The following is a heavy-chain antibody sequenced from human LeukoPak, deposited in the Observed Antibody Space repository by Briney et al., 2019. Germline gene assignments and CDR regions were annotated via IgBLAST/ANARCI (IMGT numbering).Heavy chain of an antibody. CDR2: INPNSGGT. CDR3: ARVRYCSSTSCYLFDY. D-gene: IGHD2-2*01. CDR1: GYTFTGYY. Sequence: ASVKVSCKASGYTFTGYYMHWARQAPGQGLEWMGWINPNSGGTNYAQKFQGRVTMTRDTSISTAYMELSRLRSHDTAVYYCARVRYCSSTSCYLFDYWGQGTLVTVSS. V-gene: IGHV1-2*02. J-gene: IGHJ4*02.